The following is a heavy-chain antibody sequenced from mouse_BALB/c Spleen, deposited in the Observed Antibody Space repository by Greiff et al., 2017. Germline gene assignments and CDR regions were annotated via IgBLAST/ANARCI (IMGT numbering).Heavy chain of an antibody. CDR2: IFPGSGNT. Sequence: VQLQQSGAELVKPGASVKLSCTASGFNIKDTYIHWVKQRPGQGLEWIGWIFPGSGNTKYNEKFKGKATLTADTSSSTAYMQLSSLTSEDSAVYFCARSDGYYGGYWGQGTTLTVSS. CDR1: GFNIKDTY. V-gene: IGHV1S19*01. CDR3: ARSDGYYGGY. D-gene: IGHD2-3*01. J-gene: IGHJ2*01.